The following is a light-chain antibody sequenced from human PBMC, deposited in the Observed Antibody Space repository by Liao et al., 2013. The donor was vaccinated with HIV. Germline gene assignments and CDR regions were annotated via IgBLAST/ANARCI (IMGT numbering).Light chain of an antibody. Sequence: SYELTQPPSVSVSPGQTASITCSGDKLGDNYACWYQQKPGQSPVLVIYQDSQRPSGIPERFSGSNSGNTATLTISGTQAMDEADYYCQAWDSNSWVFGGGTELTVL. V-gene: IGLV3-1*01. CDR1: KLGDNY. CDR2: QDS. CDR3: QAWDSNSWV. J-gene: IGLJ3*02.